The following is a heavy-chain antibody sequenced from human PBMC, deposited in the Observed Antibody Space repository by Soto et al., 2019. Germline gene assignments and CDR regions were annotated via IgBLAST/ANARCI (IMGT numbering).Heavy chain of an antibody. D-gene: IGHD6-19*01. CDR2: ISSSSSYT. CDR3: ARDWSGGKKQCLPRGAFDI. V-gene: IGHV3-11*06. J-gene: IGHJ3*02. CDR1: GFTFSDYY. Sequence: QVQLVESGGGLVKPGGSLRLSCAASGFTFSDYYMSWIRQAPGKGLEWVSYISSSSSYTNYADSVKGRFTISRDNAKNSLYLQRNSLRAEDTAVYYCARDWSGGKKQCLPRGAFDIWGQGTMVTVSS.